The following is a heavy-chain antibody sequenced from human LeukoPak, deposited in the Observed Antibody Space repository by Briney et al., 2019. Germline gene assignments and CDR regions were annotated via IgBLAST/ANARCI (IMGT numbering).Heavy chain of an antibody. CDR3: ARDRRRELLHAFDI. CDR2: IDYSGST. CDR1: GGTISRYF. D-gene: IGHD1-26*01. Sequence: SETLSLTCTVSGGTISRYFWSWIRQPPGKGLEWIAYIDYSGSTNYNPSLKSRLTISLDASKNQFSLKLSSVTAADTAVYYCARDRRRELLHAFDIWGQGTMVTVSS. V-gene: IGHV4-59*01. J-gene: IGHJ3*02.